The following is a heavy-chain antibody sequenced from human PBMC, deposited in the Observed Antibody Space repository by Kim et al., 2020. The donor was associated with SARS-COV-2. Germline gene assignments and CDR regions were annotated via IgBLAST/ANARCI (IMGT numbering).Heavy chain of an antibody. D-gene: IGHD4-4*01. CDR2: MNPNSGDT. Sequence: ASVKVSCKASGYTFTSYDINWVRQAAGQGLEWMGWMNPNSGDTGYAQKFQGRVTMTRNTSISTAYLDLSSLRSEDTAIYYCASGDYSHSFTGMDVWGRGTPVTVSS. CDR1: GYTFTSYD. CDR3: ASGDYSHSFTGMDV. V-gene: IGHV1-8*01. J-gene: IGHJ6*02.